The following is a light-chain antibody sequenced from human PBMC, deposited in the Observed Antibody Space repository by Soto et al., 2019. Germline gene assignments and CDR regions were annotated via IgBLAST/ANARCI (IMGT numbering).Light chain of an antibody. J-gene: IGLJ1*01. CDR2: DVS. Sequence: QYALTQPASVSGSPGQSITISCSGTNSDVGGYNYVSWYQQHPGKAPKLMIYDVSYRPSGISNRFSGSKSDNTASLTISGLQAEDEADYYCSSYTTSSLYVFGTGTKLTVL. V-gene: IGLV2-14*01. CDR3: SSYTTSSLYV. CDR1: NSDVGGYNY.